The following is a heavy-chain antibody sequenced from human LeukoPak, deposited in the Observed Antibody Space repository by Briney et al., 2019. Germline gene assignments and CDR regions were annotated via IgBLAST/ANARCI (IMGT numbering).Heavy chain of an antibody. Sequence: ASVKVSSTASGYTFNTYGFSWVRQAPGQRPEWMGWINTDNGNTKYAQKFQGRVTMTTDTSTSTAYMELSSLRSDDTAVYYCARKGCTGDCYRFDPWGQGTLVTVSS. CDR1: GYTFNTYG. V-gene: IGHV1-18*01. CDR3: ARKGCTGDCYRFDP. J-gene: IGHJ5*02. D-gene: IGHD2-21*02. CDR2: INTDNGNT.